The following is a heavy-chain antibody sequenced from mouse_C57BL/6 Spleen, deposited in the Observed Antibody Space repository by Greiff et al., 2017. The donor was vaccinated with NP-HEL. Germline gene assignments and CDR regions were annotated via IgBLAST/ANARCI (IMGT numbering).Heavy chain of an antibody. CDR1: GYTFTSYW. D-gene: IGHD1-1*01. Sequence: VQLQQPGTELVKPGASVKLSCKASGYTFTSYWMHWVKQRPGKGLEWIGNINPSNGGTNYNEKFKSKATLTVDKSSSTAYMQLSSLTSEDSAVYYCARWLYGSSFRYFDVWGTGTTVTVSS. V-gene: IGHV1-53*01. CDR3: ARWLYGSSFRYFDV. J-gene: IGHJ1*03. CDR2: INPSNGGT.